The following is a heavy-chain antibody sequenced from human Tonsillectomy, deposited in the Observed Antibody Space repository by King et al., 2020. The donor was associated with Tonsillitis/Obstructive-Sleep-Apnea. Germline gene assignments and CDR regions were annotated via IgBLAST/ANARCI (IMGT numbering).Heavy chain of an antibody. CDR3: ARGGNSSSFEN. V-gene: IGHV3-21*01. CDR2: ISSTTNYI. D-gene: IGHD6-6*01. Sequence: MNWVRQSPGKGLEWVSSISSTTNYIYYADSVKGRFTISRDNAKNSLYLQMNSLRAEDTAVYYCARGGNSSSFENWGQGTPVTVSS. J-gene: IGHJ4*02.